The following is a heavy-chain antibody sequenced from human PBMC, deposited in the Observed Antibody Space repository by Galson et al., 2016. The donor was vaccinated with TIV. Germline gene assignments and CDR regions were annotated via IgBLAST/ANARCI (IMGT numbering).Heavy chain of an antibody. CDR3: ARGGHYALDV. V-gene: IGHV1-69*13. CDR1: GGVFNNAA. Sequence: SVKVSCKASGGVFNNAAIIWVRQAPGQGLEWMGGVIPLSGTTAAREFQDRVSITVDDSTKTTYLDLRSLTSDDTAVYYCARGGHYALDVWGQGTAVTVSS. D-gene: IGHD3-16*01. J-gene: IGHJ6*02. CDR2: VIPLSGT.